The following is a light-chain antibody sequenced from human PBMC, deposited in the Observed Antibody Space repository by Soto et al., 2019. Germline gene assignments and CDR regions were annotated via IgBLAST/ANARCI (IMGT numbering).Light chain of an antibody. CDR1: QSVSSY. CDR3: QQRANWPIT. CDR2: DAS. Sequence: EILLTQSPTTLSLSPGERATLSCRASQSVSSYLIWYQQRPGQAPRLLISDASNRATGIPARFSGSGSGTDFTLTISSLEPEDFAVYYCQQRANWPITFGQGTRLEIK. J-gene: IGKJ5*01. V-gene: IGKV3-11*01.